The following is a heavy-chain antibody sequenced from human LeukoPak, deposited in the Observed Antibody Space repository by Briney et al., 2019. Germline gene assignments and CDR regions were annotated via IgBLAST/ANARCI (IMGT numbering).Heavy chain of an antibody. CDR1: GYTLTELS. CDR2: FDPEDGET. J-gene: IGHJ4*02. CDR3: ATDLNTVTFDY. D-gene: IGHD4-17*01. V-gene: IGHV1-24*01. Sequence: AASVKVSCKVSGYTLTELSMHWVRQAPGKGLEWMGGFDPEDGETIYAQKFRGRVTMTEDTSTDTAYMELSSLRSEDTAVYYCATDLNTVTFDYWDQGTLVTVSS.